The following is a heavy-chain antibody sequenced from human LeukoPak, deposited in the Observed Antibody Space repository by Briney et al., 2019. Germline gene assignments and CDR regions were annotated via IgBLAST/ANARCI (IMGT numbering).Heavy chain of an antibody. CDR3: ARGLIAARLCFDY. D-gene: IGHD6-6*01. CDR2: ISYDGSNK. CDR1: GFTFSSYA. Sequence: HSGGSLRLSCAASGFTFSSYAMHWVSQAPGEGLEWVAVISYDGSNKYYADSVKGRFTISRDNSKNTLYLQMNSLRAEDTAVYYCARGLIAARLCFDYWGQGTLVTVSS. J-gene: IGHJ4*02. V-gene: IGHV3-30-3*01.